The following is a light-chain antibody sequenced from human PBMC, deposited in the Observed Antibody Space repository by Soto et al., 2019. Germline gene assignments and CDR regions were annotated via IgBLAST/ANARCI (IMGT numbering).Light chain of an antibody. CDR3: QQYDYWPPYT. V-gene: IGKV3-15*01. CDR1: QSVSSN. Sequence: PDTLSVSPGERATLSCRASQSVSSNLAWYQQKPGQPPKLLIYGASTRATGIPARSSGSGCGTEFTFTIDSLQSEDFAVYYCQQYDYWPPYTFGQGTKLDIK. CDR2: GAS. J-gene: IGKJ2*01.